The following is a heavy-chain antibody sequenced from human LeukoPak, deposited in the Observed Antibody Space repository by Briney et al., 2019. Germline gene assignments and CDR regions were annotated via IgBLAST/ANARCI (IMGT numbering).Heavy chain of an antibody. CDR1: GGSFSGYY. D-gene: IGHD5-24*01. CDR3: ARVRGPQLGDAFDI. CDR2: INHSGST. Sequence: PSETLSLTCAVYGGSFSGYYWSWIRQPPGKGLEWIGEINHSGSTNCNPSLKSRVTISVDTSKNQFSLKLSSVTAADTAVYYCARVRGPQLGDAFDIWGQGTVVTVSS. J-gene: IGHJ3*02. V-gene: IGHV4-34*01.